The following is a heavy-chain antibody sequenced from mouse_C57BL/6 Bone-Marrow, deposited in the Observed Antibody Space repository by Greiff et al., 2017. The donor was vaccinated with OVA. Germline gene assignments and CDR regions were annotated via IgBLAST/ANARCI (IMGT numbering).Heavy chain of an antibody. CDR2: IHPNSGST. CDR3: AREVYYDYDGAWFAY. J-gene: IGHJ3*01. V-gene: IGHV1-64*01. D-gene: IGHD2-4*01. Sequence: QVQLKQPGAELVKPGASVKLSCKASGYTFTSYWMHWVKQRPGQGLEWIGMIHPNSGSTNYNEKFKSKATLTVDKSSSTAYMQLSSLTSEDSAVYYCAREVYYDYDGAWFAYWGQGTLVTVSA. CDR1: GYTFTSYW.